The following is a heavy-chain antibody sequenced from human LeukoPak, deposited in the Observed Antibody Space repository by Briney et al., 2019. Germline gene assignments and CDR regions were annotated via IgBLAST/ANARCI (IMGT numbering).Heavy chain of an antibody. Sequence: PSETLSLTCTVSGGSISSGGYYWSWIRQHPGKGLEWIGYIYYSGSTYYNPSLKSQVTISVDTSKNQFSLKLSSVTAADTAVYYCARAYKPLDGYMFDPWGQGTLVTVSS. D-gene: IGHD5-18*01. CDR3: ARAYKPLDGYMFDP. J-gene: IGHJ5*02. V-gene: IGHV4-31*01. CDR1: GGSISSGGYY. CDR2: IYYSGST.